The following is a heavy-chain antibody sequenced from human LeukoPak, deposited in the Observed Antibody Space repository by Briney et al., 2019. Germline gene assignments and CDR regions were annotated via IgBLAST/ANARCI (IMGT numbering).Heavy chain of an antibody. Sequence: SETLSLTCTVSGYSISSGYYWGWIRQPPGKGLEWIGSIYHSGSTYYNPSLKSRVTISVDTSKIQFSLKVNSVTAADTAVYYCGSGYCSGGSCHYFDYWGQGTLVTVSS. J-gene: IGHJ4*02. CDR3: GSGYCSGGSCHYFDY. CDR1: GYSISSGYY. V-gene: IGHV4-38-2*02. D-gene: IGHD2-15*01. CDR2: IYHSGST.